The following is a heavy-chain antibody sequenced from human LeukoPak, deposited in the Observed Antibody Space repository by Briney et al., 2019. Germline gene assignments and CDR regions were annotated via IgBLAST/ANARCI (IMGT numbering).Heavy chain of an antibody. J-gene: IGHJ4*02. CDR1: GFTFSSYA. D-gene: IGHD5-18*01. CDR2: ISGSGGST. Sequence: GGSLRLSCAASGFTFSSYAMSWVRQARGKGLEWVSAISGSGGSTYYADSVKGRFTISRDNSKNTLYLQMNSLRAEDTAVYYCAKDSIQLWYTPLWRYWGQGTLVTVSS. V-gene: IGHV3-23*01. CDR3: AKDSIQLWYTPLWRY.